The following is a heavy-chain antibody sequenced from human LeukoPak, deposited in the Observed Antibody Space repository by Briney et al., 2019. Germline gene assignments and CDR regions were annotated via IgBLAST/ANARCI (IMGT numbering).Heavy chain of an antibody. Sequence: PSETLSLTCTVSGGSISSSSYYWGWIRQPPGKGLEWIGSIYYSGSTYYNPSLKSRVTISVDTSKNQFSLKLSSVTAADTAVYYCARATITIFGVVIRPFDYWGQGTLVTVSS. V-gene: IGHV4-39*07. D-gene: IGHD3-3*01. CDR1: GGSISSSSYY. CDR2: IYYSGST. J-gene: IGHJ4*02. CDR3: ARATITIFGVVIRPFDY.